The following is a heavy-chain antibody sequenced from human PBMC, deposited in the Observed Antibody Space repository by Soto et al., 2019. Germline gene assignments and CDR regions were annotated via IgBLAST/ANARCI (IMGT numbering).Heavy chain of an antibody. CDR3: ARHRGSPGSYFGMDV. CDR2: TDPTDSYT. CDR1: GYSFTRKW. V-gene: IGHV5-10-1*01. D-gene: IGHD3-16*02. Sequence: GESLKTSCKASGYSFTRKWISWVRQMPGKGLEWMGRTDPTDSYTNYSPSFQGHVTISVDKSSSTAYLQWRILKASDTAVYYCARHRGSPGSYFGMDVWGQGTTVTVSS. J-gene: IGHJ6*02.